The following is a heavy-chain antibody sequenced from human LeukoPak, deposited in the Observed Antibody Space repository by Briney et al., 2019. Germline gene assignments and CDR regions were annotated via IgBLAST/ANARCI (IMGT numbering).Heavy chain of an antibody. V-gene: IGHV1-8*01. D-gene: IGHD3-10*01. CDR1: GYTFTSYD. CDR3: ARGMVRGVQVP. Sequence: ASVNVTLKASGYTFTSYDISWVRQATGQGLEWMGWMNPNSGNTGYAQKLQGRVTMTRDTSINTAYMELSSLRSEDTAGYYCARGMVRGVQVPGGERTLVTVSS. J-gene: IGHJ4*02. CDR2: MNPNSGNT.